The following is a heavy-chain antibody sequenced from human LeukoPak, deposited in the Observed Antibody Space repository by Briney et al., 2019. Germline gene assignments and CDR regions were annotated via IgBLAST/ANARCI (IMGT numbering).Heavy chain of an antibody. D-gene: IGHD3-22*01. CDR1: GFTFNAYG. Sequence: GGSLRLSCAASGFTFNAYGMNWVRQAPGKGLEWVSSISSSSTYIYYADSVKGRLTISRDNAKNSLYLQMNSLRAEDTAVYYCAREWRYYDSSGYYDYWGQGTLVTVSS. CDR3: AREWRYYDSSGYYDY. J-gene: IGHJ4*02. CDR2: ISSSSTYI. V-gene: IGHV3-21*01.